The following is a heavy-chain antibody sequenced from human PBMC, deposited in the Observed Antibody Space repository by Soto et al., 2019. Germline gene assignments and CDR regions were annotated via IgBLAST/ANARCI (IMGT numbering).Heavy chain of an antibody. J-gene: IGHJ6*03. CDR2: ISSSGSTI. CDR3: ARVERYCTNGVCYDPPFYYYYMDV. Sequence: GGSLRLSCAASGFTFSDYYMSWIRQAPGKGLEWVSYISSSGSTIYYADSVKGRFTISRDNAKNSLYLQMNSLRAEDTAVYYCARVERYCTNGVCYDPPFYYYYMDVWGKGTTVTVSS. V-gene: IGHV3-11*01. CDR1: GFTFSDYY. D-gene: IGHD2-8*01.